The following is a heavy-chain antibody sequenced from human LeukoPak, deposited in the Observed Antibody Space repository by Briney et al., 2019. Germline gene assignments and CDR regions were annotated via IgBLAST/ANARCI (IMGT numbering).Heavy chain of an antibody. V-gene: IGHV3-7*01. J-gene: IGHJ4*02. Sequence: GGSLRLSCAASGFTFSNYWMNWVRQAPGKGLEWVANIKQDGNEIYYVDSVKGRFTISRDNAKNSLYLQMNSLRAEDTAVYYCAGGTYYFDYWGQGTLVTASS. CDR3: AGGTYYFDY. CDR2: IKQDGNEI. CDR1: GFTFSNYW.